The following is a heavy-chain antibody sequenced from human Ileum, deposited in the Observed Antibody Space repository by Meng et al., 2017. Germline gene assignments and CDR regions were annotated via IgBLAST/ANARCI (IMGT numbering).Heavy chain of an antibody. D-gene: IGHD3-22*01. CDR1: GGSFSGYY. CDR2: INHSGST. Sequence: VQLQEWGAGLLKPSETLSLPCAVYGGSFSGYYWSWIRQPPGKGLEWIGEINHSGSTNYNPSLKSRVTISVDTSKNQFSLKLSSVTAADTAVYYCARGGHDSSGYYSFDYWGQGTLVTVSS. V-gene: IGHV4-34*01. CDR3: ARGGHDSSGYYSFDY. J-gene: IGHJ4*02.